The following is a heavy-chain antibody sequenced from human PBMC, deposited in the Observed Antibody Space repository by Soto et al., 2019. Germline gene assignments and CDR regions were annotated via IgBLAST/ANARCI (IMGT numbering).Heavy chain of an antibody. CDR1: GFTFSSYE. V-gene: IGHV3-48*03. CDR2: ISTGATTI. J-gene: IGHJ6*02. Sequence: PGGSLRLSCAASGFTFSSYEMNWVRQAPGKGLEWVSYISTGATTIYYADSVKGRFTISRDNAKNSLYLQMNSLRAEDTAVYHCASDLVGASDSYGLDVWGQGTPVTVSS. D-gene: IGHD1-26*01. CDR3: ASDLVGASDSYGLDV.